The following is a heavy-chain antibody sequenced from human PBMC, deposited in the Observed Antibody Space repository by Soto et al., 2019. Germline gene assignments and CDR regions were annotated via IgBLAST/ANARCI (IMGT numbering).Heavy chain of an antibody. J-gene: IGHJ6*02. Sequence: ASVKVSCKASGYTFTSYGISWVRQAPGQGLEWMGWISAYNGNTNYAQKLQGRVTMTTDTSTSTAYMELRSLRSDDTAVYYCARGGIAVAGHMVPVNYYGMDVWGQGTTVTVSS. V-gene: IGHV1-18*01. CDR1: GYTFTSYG. CDR2: ISAYNGNT. D-gene: IGHD6-19*01. CDR3: ARGGIAVAGHMVPVNYYGMDV.